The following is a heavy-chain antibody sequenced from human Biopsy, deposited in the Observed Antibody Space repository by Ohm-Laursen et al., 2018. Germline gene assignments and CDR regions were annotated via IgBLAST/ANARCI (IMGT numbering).Heavy chain of an antibody. J-gene: IGHJ4*02. CDR3: ALQSVAQMKNFDY. CDR1: GFSFTGYY. D-gene: IGHD6-19*01. CDR2: ISPKSGGT. Sequence: SVKVSCKASGFSFTGYYIHWVRQAPGQGLEWMGWISPKSGGTNYAQKFQGNITMTKNTSMSTAYMEMSRLRSDDTAAYYCALQSVAQMKNFDYWGQGTLVTVSS. V-gene: IGHV1-2*02.